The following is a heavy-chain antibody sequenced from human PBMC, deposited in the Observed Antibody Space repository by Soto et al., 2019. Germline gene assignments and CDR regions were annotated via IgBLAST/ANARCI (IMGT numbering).Heavy chain of an antibody. V-gene: IGHV3-15*07. CDR3: TLGNWLSWPVDP. J-gene: IGHJ5*02. D-gene: IGHD3-9*01. CDR1: RFTFSNAW. Sequence: GGSLRLSCAASRFTFSNAWMNWVRQAPGKGLEWVGRIKSKTDGGTTDYAAPVKGRFTISRDDSKNTLYLQMNSLKTEDTAVYYCTLGNWLSWPVDPWGQGTLVTVSS. CDR2: IKSKTDGGTT.